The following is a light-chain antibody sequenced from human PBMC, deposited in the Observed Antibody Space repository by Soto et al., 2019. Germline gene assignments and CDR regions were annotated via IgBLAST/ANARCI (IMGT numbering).Light chain of an antibody. CDR3: QQRSNWPIT. CDR1: QSVSSY. V-gene: IGKV3-11*01. Sequence: EIVLTHSPATLSLSRWEIATLSCRASQSVSSYLAWYQQKPGQAPRLLIYDASNRATGSPARFSGSGSGTDFTLTISSLEPEDFAVYYCQQRSNWPITLGQGTRLEIK. J-gene: IGKJ5*01. CDR2: DAS.